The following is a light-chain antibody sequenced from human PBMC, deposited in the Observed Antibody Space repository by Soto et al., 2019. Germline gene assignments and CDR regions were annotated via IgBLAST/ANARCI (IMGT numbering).Light chain of an antibody. Sequence: QSALTQPASVSGSPGQSITISCTGTSSDVGGYDYVSWYQQQPGKAPKLMIYDVINRPSGGSNRFSGSKSGNTASLTISGLQPEDEADYYCSSYTTRSTQVFGTGTKLTVL. CDR1: SSDVGGYDY. CDR2: DVI. V-gene: IGLV2-14*03. CDR3: SSYTTRSTQV. J-gene: IGLJ1*01.